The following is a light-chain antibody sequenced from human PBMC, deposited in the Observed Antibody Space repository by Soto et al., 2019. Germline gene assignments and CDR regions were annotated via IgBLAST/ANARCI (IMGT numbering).Light chain of an antibody. V-gene: IGLV2-14*03. CDR3: NSYTGSSTSYV. Sequence: QSVMTQTGPVSGSPGPAITISSTGTSSDVGSYNFVSWYQQHPGKAPKLLSYDVSDRPSGVSNRFSGSKSGNTASLTISGLQAEDEADYYCNSYTGSSTSYVFGSGTKVTVV. J-gene: IGLJ1*01. CDR1: SSDVGSYNF. CDR2: DVS.